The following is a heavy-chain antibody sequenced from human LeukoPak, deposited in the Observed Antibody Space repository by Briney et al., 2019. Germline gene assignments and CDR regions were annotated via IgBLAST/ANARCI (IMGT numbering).Heavy chain of an antibody. CDR1: GFTFSDYY. CDR3: AKARKGPSYYYGMDV. CDR2: ISSSGSTI. J-gene: IGHJ6*02. V-gene: IGHV3-11*01. Sequence: GGSLRLSCAASGFTFSDYYMSWIRQAPGKGLEWVSYISSSGSTIYYADSVKGRFTISRDNAKNSLYLQMNSLRAEDTAVYYCAKARKGPSYYYGMDVWGQGTTVTVSS.